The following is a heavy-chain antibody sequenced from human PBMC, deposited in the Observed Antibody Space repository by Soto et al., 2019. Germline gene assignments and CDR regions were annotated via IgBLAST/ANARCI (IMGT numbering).Heavy chain of an antibody. V-gene: IGHV4-31*03. Sequence: QVQLQESGPGLVKPSQTLSLTCTVSGGSISSGGYYWSWIRQHPGKGLEWIGYIYYSGSTYYNPSLKSRVTISVDTSKNQFSLKLSSVTAADTAVYYCARVHIVVVVAATANLYYFDYWGQGTLVTVSS. CDR3: ARVHIVVVVAATANLYYFDY. CDR1: GGSISSGGYY. D-gene: IGHD2-15*01. J-gene: IGHJ4*02. CDR2: IYYSGST.